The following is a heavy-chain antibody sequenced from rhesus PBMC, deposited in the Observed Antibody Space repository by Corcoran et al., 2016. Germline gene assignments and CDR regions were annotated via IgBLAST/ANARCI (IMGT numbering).Heavy chain of an antibody. CDR1: GYSIRSGYY. V-gene: IGHV4S14*01. CDR2: ISSGGSN. J-gene: IGHJ4*01. D-gene: IGHD6-25*01. Sequence: QVQLQESGPGLVKPSETLSLTCAVSGYSIRSGYYWGWIRQPPGKGLEWIGHISSGGSNYLNPSLKSRVTLSVDTSKNQFSLKLSSVTAADTAVYYCARRDSGSWSSPYFDYWGQGVLVTVSS. CDR3: ARRDSGSWSSPYFDY.